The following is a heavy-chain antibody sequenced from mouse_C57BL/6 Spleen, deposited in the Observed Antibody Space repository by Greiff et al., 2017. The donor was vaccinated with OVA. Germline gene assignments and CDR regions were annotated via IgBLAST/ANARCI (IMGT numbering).Heavy chain of an antibody. CDR1: GSNIKNTY. CDR2: IDPANGNT. J-gene: IGHJ2*01. D-gene: IGHD1-1*01. V-gene: IGHV14-3*01. CDR3: ARDYYGSSVYYFDY. Sequence: VHVKQSVAELVRPGASVKLSCTASGSNIKNTYMHWVKQRPEQGLEWIGRIDPANGNTKYAPKFQGKATITADTSSNTAYLQLSSLTSEDTAIYYCARDYYGSSVYYFDYWGQGTTLTVSS.